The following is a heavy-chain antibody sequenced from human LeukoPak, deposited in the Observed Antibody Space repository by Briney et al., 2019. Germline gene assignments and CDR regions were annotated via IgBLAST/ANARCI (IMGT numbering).Heavy chain of an antibody. CDR1: GGSIRSYF. CDR3: ARHGTVWQHQLELEY. D-gene: IGHD6-13*01. V-gene: IGHV4-59*08. J-gene: IGHJ4*02. Sequence: SETLSLTCTVSGGSIRSYFWSWIRQPPGKGLEWIGYIYYGGSTNYNPSLKSRVTISVDTSKNQFSLRLSSLTAADTAVYYCARHGTVWQHQLELEYWGQGTLVTVSS. CDR2: IYYGGST.